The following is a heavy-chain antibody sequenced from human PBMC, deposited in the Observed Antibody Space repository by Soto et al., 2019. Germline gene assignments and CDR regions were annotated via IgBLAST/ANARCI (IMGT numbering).Heavy chain of an antibody. J-gene: IGHJ6*02. D-gene: IGHD6-6*01. V-gene: IGHV3-30*18. Sequence: GSLRLTCSASGFNFRAYGMHWVRQAPGKGLQWVAVMSSDASNKYYADSVKGRFTISRGNYQNTLYLQMNSLRPEDTAVYYCAKGSSSVYYYYYGMDVWGQGTKVTVYS. CDR2: MSSDASNK. CDR1: GFNFRAYG. CDR3: AKGSSSVYYYYYGMDV.